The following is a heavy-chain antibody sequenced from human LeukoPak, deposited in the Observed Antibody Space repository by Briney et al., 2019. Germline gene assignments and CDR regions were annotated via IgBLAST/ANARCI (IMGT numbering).Heavy chain of an antibody. J-gene: IGHJ4*02. CDR3: ARQGTWIQLGHFDY. D-gene: IGHD5-24*01. V-gene: IGHV4-39*01. CDR2: LSHSGST. CDR1: GGSLIMNNYY. Sequence: SETLSLMCTVSGGSLIMNNYYWGWLRQPPGKGLEWIGSLSHSGSTFYNPSLKSRVATSVDTSKNHFSLKMSSVTAADAAMYFCARQGTWIQLGHFDYWGQGILITVSS.